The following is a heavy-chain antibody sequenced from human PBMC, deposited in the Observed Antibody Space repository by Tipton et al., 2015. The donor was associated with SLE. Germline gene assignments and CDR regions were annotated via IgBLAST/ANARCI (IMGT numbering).Heavy chain of an antibody. CDR3: ARGPTAQLERRRGHFDY. D-gene: IGHD1-1*01. V-gene: IGHV4-39*07. J-gene: IGHJ4*02. CDR2: VYYSGGT. CDR1: GGSITSSPYY. Sequence: TLSHTCTVSGGSITSSPYYWGWIRQPPGKGLDWIGSVYYSGGTYYNPSLKSRVAISIDTSKNQFSLRLTSVTAADTAVYYCARGPTAQLERRRGHFDYWGQGTLVTVSS.